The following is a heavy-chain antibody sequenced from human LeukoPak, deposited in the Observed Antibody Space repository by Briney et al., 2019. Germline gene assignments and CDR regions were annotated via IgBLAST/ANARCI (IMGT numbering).Heavy chain of an antibody. CDR2: IGSDNKP. CDR3: ARVLYYYVAIDV. CDR1: GFTFSAYA. Sequence: GGSLRLSCEASGFTFSAYAMTWVRPAPGKGLEWVSSIGSDNKPHYSESGKGRFAIPRHKSKSMQFLILNSLRAEATALYYFARVLYYYVAIDVWVQGTTVTVSS. V-gene: IGHV3-23*05. J-gene: IGHJ6*02. D-gene: IGHD2-8*01.